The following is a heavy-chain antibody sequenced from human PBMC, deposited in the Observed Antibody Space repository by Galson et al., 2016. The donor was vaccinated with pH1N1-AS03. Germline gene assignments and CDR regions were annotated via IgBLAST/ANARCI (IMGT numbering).Heavy chain of an antibody. CDR3: ARPAHYDSSGRDALDV. J-gene: IGHJ3*01. CDR2: IFPGGSDT. CDR1: GSGFNGYW. Sequence: QSGAEVKKPGDSLKISCKSSGSGFNGYWTGWVRQMPGKGLEWMGIIFPGGSDTRYSPSFQGQVTISADKSTRTTYLQWRSLKASDTAIYYCARPAHYDSSGRDALDVWGQGTMLIVSS. D-gene: IGHD3-22*01. V-gene: IGHV5-51*03.